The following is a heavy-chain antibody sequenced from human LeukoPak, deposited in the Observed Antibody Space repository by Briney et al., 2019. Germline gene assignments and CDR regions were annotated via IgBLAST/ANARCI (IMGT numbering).Heavy chain of an antibody. CDR2: IDPSDSYT. CDR1: GYGFTSYW. Sequence: TGESLKISCKGSGYGFTSYWISWLRQMPGKGLEWMGRIDPSDSYTNYSPSFQGHVTISADKSISTAYLQWSSLKASDTAMYYCARLGVDSSGPYYFDYWGQGTLVTVSS. V-gene: IGHV5-10-1*01. CDR3: ARLGVDSSGPYYFDY. J-gene: IGHJ4*02. D-gene: IGHD3-22*01.